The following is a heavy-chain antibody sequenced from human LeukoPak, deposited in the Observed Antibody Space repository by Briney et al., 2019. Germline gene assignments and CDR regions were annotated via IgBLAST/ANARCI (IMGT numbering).Heavy chain of an antibody. J-gene: IGHJ6*02. CDR3: ARDNPGDYYDSSGYYGCMDV. Sequence: WIRQPPXXXXEWXGYIYYSGXTNYNPSLKSRVTISVDTSKNQFSLKLSSVTAADTAVYYCARDNPGDYYDSSGYYGCMDVWGQGTTVTVSS. D-gene: IGHD3-22*01. V-gene: IGHV4-59*01. CDR2: IYYSGXT.